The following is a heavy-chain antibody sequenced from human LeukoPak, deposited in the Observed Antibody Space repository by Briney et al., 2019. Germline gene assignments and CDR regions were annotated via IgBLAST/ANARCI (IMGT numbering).Heavy chain of an antibody. CDR2: IKQDGSEK. J-gene: IGHJ4*02. Sequence: GTSLRHSCATSGFTFRSHAVHWVRQSPGKGLEWVANIKQDGSEKNYVDSVKGRFTISRDNAENSLYLQMNSLRAEDTAVYYCASGLELDYWGQGTLVTVSS. CDR1: GFTFRSHA. CDR3: ASGLELDY. V-gene: IGHV3-7*03.